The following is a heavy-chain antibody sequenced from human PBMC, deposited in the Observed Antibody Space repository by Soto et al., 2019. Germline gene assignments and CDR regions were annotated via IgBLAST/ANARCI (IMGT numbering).Heavy chain of an antibody. CDR2: ISFDGLNK. J-gene: IGHJ6*02. CDR3: ARDFLEDGGYYYGMDV. V-gene: IGHV3-30*03. Sequence: GGSVILSCAASGFTFSSYGRHWVRQATGQGLEWVCLISFDGLNKYYADSVQGRFTISRDRSKNTLYLQMISLRAEDTAVYYCARDFLEDGGYYYGMDVWGQGTTVTVSS. D-gene: IGHD2-15*01. CDR1: GFTFSSYG.